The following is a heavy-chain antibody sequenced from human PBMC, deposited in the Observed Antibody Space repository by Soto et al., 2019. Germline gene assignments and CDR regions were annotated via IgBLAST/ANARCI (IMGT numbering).Heavy chain of an antibody. Sequence: QVQLVQSGAEVKKPGASVKVSCKASGYTFSGYGITWVRQAPGQVLEWMGWISISSGNTHFEESLQGRVTMTSDKTSTAYMELWRLRSDDSAMYYCARSYNYGSYWYFDLWGRGTLVTVSS. D-gene: IGHD3-10*01. CDR3: ARSYNYGSYWYFDL. J-gene: IGHJ2*01. CDR2: ISISSGNT. CDR1: GYTFSGYG. V-gene: IGHV1-18*04.